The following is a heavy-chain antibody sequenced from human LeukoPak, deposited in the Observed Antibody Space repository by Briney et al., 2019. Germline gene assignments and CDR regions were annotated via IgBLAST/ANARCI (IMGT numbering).Heavy chain of an antibody. CDR3: AKDRWTEVDAFDI. J-gene: IGHJ3*02. CDR1: GFTFSSYA. CDR2: ISNSDGNT. Sequence: GGSLRLSCIASGFTFSSYAMSWVRQAPGKGLEWASTISNSDGNTYYADSVKGRFIISRDNSKNTLYLQMNSLRAEDTAVYYCAKDRWTEVDAFDIWGQGTMVTVSS. D-gene: IGHD1-1*01. V-gene: IGHV3-23*01.